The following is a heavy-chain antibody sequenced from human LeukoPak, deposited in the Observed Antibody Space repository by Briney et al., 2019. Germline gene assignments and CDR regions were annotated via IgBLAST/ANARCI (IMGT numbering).Heavy chain of an antibody. D-gene: IGHD3-16*01. V-gene: IGHV1-18*04. J-gene: IGHJ4*02. CDR2: ISAYNGNT. CDR1: GYTFTSYY. CDR3: ARRGRYDYVWGY. Sequence: ASVKVSCKASGYTFTSYYMHWVRQAPGQGLEWMGWISAYNGNTNYAQKLQGRVTMTTDTSTSTAYMELRSLRPDDTAVYYCARRGRYDYVWGYWGQGTLVTVSS.